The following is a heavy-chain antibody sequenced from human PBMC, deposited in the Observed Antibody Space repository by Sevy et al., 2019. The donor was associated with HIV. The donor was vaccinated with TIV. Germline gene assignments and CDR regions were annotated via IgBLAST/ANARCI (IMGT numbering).Heavy chain of an antibody. CDR1: GFTFSSYW. CDR2: LSSDGSTT. D-gene: IGHD1-1*01. CDR3: IRVYDITWNGHYFDY. V-gene: IGHV3-74*01. J-gene: IGHJ4*02. Sequence: GSLRLSCAASGFTFSSYWMNWVRQAPGKGLVWVSRLSSDGSTTIYADSVKGRFTISRDNAKNTLYLQINSLRAEDTAVYYCIRVYDITWNGHYFDYWGQGTLVTVSS.